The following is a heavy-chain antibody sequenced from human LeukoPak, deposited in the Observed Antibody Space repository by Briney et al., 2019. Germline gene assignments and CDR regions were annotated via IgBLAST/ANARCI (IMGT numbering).Heavy chain of an antibody. V-gene: IGHV4-59*01. CDR1: GGSISSYY. CDR3: ARAGRVAGTLRFDY. Sequence: SETLSLSCTVSGGSISSYYWRWIRQPPGKGLEWIGYIYYSGSTNYNPSLKSRVTISVDTSKNQFSLKLSSVTAADTAVYYCARAGRVAGTLRFDYWGQGTLVTVSS. CDR2: IYYSGST. D-gene: IGHD6-19*01. J-gene: IGHJ4*02.